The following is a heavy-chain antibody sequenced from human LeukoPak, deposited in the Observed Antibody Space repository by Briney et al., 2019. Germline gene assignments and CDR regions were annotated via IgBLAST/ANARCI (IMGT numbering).Heavy chain of an antibody. J-gene: IGHJ4*02. CDR2: ISYDGSNK. D-gene: IGHD2-15*01. CDR3: ARYRPRTTKGGGFDY. CDR1: GFTFSSYG. Sequence: GGSLRLSCAASGFTFSSYGMHWVRQAPGKGLEWVAVISYDGSNKYYADSVKGRFTISRDNSKNSLYLQMNSLRAEDTAVYYCARYRPRTTKGGGFDYWGQGTLVTVSS. V-gene: IGHV3-30*03.